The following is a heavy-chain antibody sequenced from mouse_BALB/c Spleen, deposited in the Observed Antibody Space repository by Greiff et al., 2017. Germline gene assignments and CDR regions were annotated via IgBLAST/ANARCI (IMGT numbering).Heavy chain of an antibody. D-gene: IGHD2-14*01. CDR1: GFNIKDYY. V-gene: IGHV14-4*02. J-gene: IGHJ3*01. CDR3: NAEVRLSY. CDR2: IDPENGDT. Sequence: VQLQQSGAELVRSGASVKLSCTASGFNIKDYYMHWVKQRPEQGLEWIGWIDPENGDTEYAPKFQGKATMTADTSSNTAYLQLSSLTSEDTAVYYCNAEVRLSYWGQGTLVTVSA.